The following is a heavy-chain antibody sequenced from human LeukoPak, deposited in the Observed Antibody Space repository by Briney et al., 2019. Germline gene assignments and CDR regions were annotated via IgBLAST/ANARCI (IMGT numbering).Heavy chain of an antibody. CDR3: ARIGDTAMDVYYYYGMDV. V-gene: IGHV3-66*01. CDR1: GFTVSSNY. J-gene: IGHJ6*02. CDR2: IYSGGST. D-gene: IGHD5-18*01. Sequence: GGSLRLSCAASGFTVSSNYMSWVRQAPGKGLEWVSVIYSGGSTYYADSVKGRFTISRDNSKNTLYLQMNSLRAEDTAVYYCARIGDTAMDVYYYYGMDVWGQGITVTVSS.